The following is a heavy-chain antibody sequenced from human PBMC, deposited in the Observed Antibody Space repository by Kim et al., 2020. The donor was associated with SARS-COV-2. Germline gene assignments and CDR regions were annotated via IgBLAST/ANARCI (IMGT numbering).Heavy chain of an antibody. CDR3: ARTRRGYYGSGSHAFDY. Sequence: SETLSLTCAVSGGSISSSNWWSWVRQPPGKGLEWIGEIYHSGSTNYNPSLKSRVTISVDKSKNQFSLKLSSVTAADTAVYYCARTRRGYYGSGSHAFDYWGQGALVTVSS. J-gene: IGHJ4*02. D-gene: IGHD3-10*01. CDR1: GGSISSSNW. CDR2: IYHSGST. V-gene: IGHV4-4*02.